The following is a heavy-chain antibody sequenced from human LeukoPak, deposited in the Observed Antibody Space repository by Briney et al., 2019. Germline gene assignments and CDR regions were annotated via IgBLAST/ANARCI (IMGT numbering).Heavy chain of an antibody. V-gene: IGHV1-8*01. CDR3: ARGGSGSYYNGDDY. D-gene: IGHD3-10*01. Sequence: ASVKVSCKASGYTFTSYDINWVRQATGQGLEWMGWMNPNSGNTGYAQKFQGRVTTTRNTSISTAYMELSSLRSEDTAVYYCARGGSGSYYNGDDYWGQGTLVTVSS. CDR1: GYTFTSYD. J-gene: IGHJ4*02. CDR2: MNPNSGNT.